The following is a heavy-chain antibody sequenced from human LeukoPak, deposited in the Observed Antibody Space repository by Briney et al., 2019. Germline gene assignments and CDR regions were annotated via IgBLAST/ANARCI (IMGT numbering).Heavy chain of an antibody. V-gene: IGHV1-69*13. CDR1: GGTFSSYA. J-gene: IGHJ4*02. CDR3: ARGVGATGSCFDY. CDR2: IIPIFGTA. D-gene: IGHD1-26*01. Sequence: PMASMKVSCKASGGTFSSYAISWVRQAPGQGLEWMGGIIPIFGTANYAQKFQGRVTITADESTSTAYMELSSLRSEDTAVYYCARGVGATGSCFDYWGQGTLVTVSS.